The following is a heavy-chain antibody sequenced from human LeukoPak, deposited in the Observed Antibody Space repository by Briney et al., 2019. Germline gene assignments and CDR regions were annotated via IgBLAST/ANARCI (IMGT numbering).Heavy chain of an antibody. J-gene: IGHJ4*02. D-gene: IGHD4-17*01. CDR2: ISSSSSYI. CDR3: ARDFLNGDYFFDY. Sequence: PGGSLRLSCAASGFTFSSYSMNWVRQAPGKGLEWVSSISSSSSYIYYADSVKGRFTISRDNAKNSLYLQMNSLRAVDTAVYYCARDFLNGDYFFDYWGKGTLVTVSS. CDR1: GFTFSSYS. V-gene: IGHV3-21*01.